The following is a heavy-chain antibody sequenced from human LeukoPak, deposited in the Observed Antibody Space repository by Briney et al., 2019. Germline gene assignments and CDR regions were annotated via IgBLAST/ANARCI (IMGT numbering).Heavy chain of an antibody. CDR2: IRDDEGDK. Sequence: GGSLRLSCAAPGSIFDTYGMNWVGKTQARGREWMQFIRDDEGDKYYADSAEGRFTVSRDNPRNTLYLEMSSLRPEDTAVYYCAKDLGRGYCSGDTCSPSPHFDSWGQGTLVTVSS. CDR1: GSIFDTYG. D-gene: IGHD2-15*01. J-gene: IGHJ4*02. CDR3: AKDLGRGYCSGDTCSPSPHFDS. V-gene: IGHV3-30*02.